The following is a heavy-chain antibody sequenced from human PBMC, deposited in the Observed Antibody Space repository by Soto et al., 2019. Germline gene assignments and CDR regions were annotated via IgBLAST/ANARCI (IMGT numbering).Heavy chain of an antibody. D-gene: IGHD1-26*01. V-gene: IGHV3-72*01. Sequence: EVQLVESGGGLVQPGGSLRLSCAASGFTFSAHYMDWVRQAPGKGLEWVGRIKNKANSYTTEYAASVEGRFTIAREDSQHSLYLKMIRLKTADTAVYYCARVSLVGPSGGRYFDYWGQGSLVAVSS. CDR2: IKNKANSYTT. CDR1: GFTFSAHY. CDR3: ARVSLVGPSGGRYFDY. J-gene: IGHJ4*02.